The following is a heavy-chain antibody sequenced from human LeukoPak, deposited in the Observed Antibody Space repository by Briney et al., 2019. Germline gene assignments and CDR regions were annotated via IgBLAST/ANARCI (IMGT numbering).Heavy chain of an antibody. D-gene: IGHD2-8*02. J-gene: IGHJ4*02. CDR1: GFTFSDYA. CDR2: ISRTSAYI. V-gene: IGHV3-21*01. Sequence: GGSLRLSCAASGFTFSDYAMKWVRQAPGKGLEWVSAISRTSAYIYYSDSVRGRFTISRDNAKNSVYLQMDSLRAEDTAVYCCARDERRYCPDSSCYPGDYWGQGTLVTVSS. CDR3: ARDERRYCPDSSCYPGDY.